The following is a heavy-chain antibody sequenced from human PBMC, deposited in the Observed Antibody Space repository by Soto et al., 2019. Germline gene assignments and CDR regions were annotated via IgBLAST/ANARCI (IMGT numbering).Heavy chain of an antibody. V-gene: IGHV4-61*08. Sequence: SETLSLTCTVSDDSFRGAEYYWSWIRQPLGKGPEWIGYTYYNGDTKYNPALRSRVTMSEDTSKNQFSLRLSSVTAADTAVYFCARGPAYIDGWRTFDLWGRGILVTVS. CDR2: TYYNGDT. J-gene: IGHJ4*02. CDR3: ARGPAYIDGWRTFDL. D-gene: IGHD6-19*01. CDR1: DDSFRGAEYY.